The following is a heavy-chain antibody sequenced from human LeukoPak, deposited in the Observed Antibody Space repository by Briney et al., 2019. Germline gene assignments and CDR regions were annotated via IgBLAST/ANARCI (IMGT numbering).Heavy chain of an antibody. Sequence: GRSLRLSCAASGFTFSSYAMHWVRQAPGKGLEWEAVISYDGTNKYYADSVKGRFTISRDNSKNTLYLQMNSLRAEDTAVYYCARDSSGWYAGSFDYWGQGTLVTVSS. CDR2: ISYDGTNK. J-gene: IGHJ4*02. CDR3: ARDSSGWYAGSFDY. V-gene: IGHV3-30*04. D-gene: IGHD6-19*01. CDR1: GFTFSSYA.